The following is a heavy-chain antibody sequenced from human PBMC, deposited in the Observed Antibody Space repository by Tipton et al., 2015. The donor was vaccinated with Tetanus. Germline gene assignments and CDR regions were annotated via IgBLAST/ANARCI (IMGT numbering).Heavy chain of an antibody. Sequence: SLRLSCVASGFTFRRYSMSWVRQAPAKGLEWVSSISSSGDSTHYADSVKGRATISRDDSKNTVYLELESQRPEDTAMYYCAKGAEAFDVWRQGTMVTVS. CDR2: ISSSGDST. CDR1: GFTFRRYS. CDR3: AKGAEAFDV. J-gene: IGHJ3*01. V-gene: IGHV3-23*01.